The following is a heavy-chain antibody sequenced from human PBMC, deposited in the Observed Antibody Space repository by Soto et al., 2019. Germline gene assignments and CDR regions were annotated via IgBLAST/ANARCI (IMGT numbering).Heavy chain of an antibody. Sequence: QVQLQESGPGLVKPSQTLSLTCSVSGGSVSNGAHYWSWIRQRPGKGLEWIGYIYYSGDTQYNPSLKSRLTISVDTSKDQFSLKLTSVTAADTGVYYCARVDSASWLDYWGQGTLVTVSS. CDR2: IYYSGDT. J-gene: IGHJ4*02. CDR3: ARVDSASWLDY. CDR1: GGSVSNGAHY. D-gene: IGHD2-2*01. V-gene: IGHV4-31*03.